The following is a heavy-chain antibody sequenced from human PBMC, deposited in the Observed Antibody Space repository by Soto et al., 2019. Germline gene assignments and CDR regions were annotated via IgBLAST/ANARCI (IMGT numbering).Heavy chain of an antibody. CDR3: ARALVSRGFAFDY. J-gene: IGHJ4*02. V-gene: IGHV1-69*01. D-gene: IGHD3-10*01. Sequence: QVQLVQSGAEVRKPGSSVKVSCKASGGTFSSYAVSWVRQAPGQGLEWMGGINPIFGTADYAQKFQGRVTVTADESTTTAYMELISLTSEDTAMYYCARALVSRGFAFDYWGQGTLVTVSS. CDR1: GGTFSSYA. CDR2: INPIFGTA.